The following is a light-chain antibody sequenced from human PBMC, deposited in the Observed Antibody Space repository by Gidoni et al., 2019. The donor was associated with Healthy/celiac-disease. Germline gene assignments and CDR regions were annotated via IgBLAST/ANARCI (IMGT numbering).Light chain of an antibody. V-gene: IGKV1-33*01. CDR2: DAS. CDR3: QQYDNLLLR. CDR1: QDISNY. J-gene: IGKJ4*01. Sequence: DIQMTQSPSSLSASVGDRVTITCQASQDISNYLNWYQQKPGKAPKLLIYDASNLETGVPSRFSGSGSGTDFTFTISSLQPEDIATYYCQQYDNLLLRFGGGTKVEIK.